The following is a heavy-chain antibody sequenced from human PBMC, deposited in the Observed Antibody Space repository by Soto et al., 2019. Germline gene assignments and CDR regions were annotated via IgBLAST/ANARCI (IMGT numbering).Heavy chain of an antibody. D-gene: IGHD4-4*01. J-gene: IGHJ6*02. Sequence: GGSLRLSCAASGFTFSSYGMHWVRQAPGKGLEWVAVIWYDGSNKYYADSVKGRFTISRDNSKNTLYLQMNSLRAEDTAVYYCARHISNFRYYYYAMDVWGQGTTVTVSS. V-gene: IGHV3-33*01. CDR2: IWYDGSNK. CDR1: GFTFSSYG. CDR3: ARHISNFRYYYYAMDV.